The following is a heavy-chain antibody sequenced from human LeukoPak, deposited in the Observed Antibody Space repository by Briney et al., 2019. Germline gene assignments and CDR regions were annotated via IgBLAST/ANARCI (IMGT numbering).Heavy chain of an antibody. D-gene: IGHD3-10*01. J-gene: IGHJ6*02. CDR1: GYTFTSYD. V-gene: IGHV1-8*01. CDR3: ARGLLWFGELLPSDV. CDR2: MNPNSGNT. Sequence: ASVKVSCKASGYTFTSYDINWVRQATGQGLEWMGWMNPNSGNTGYAQKFQGRVTMTRNTSISTAYMELSSLRSEDTAAYYCARGLLWFGELLPSDVWGQGTTVTVSS.